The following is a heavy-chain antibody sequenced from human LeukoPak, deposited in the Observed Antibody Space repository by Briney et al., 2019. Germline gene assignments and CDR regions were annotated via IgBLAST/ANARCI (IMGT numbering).Heavy chain of an antibody. V-gene: IGHV3-21*01. J-gene: IGHJ4*02. CDR3: ARTYYDFWSGYYSLLTYFDY. D-gene: IGHD3-3*01. CDR2: ISSSSSYI. CDR1: GFTVSSNY. Sequence: GGSLRLSCAASGFTVSSNYMTWVRQAPGKGLEWVSSISSSSSYIYYADSVKGRFTISRDNAKNSLYLQMNSLRAEGTAVYYCARTYYDFWSGYYSLLTYFDYWGQGTLVTVSS.